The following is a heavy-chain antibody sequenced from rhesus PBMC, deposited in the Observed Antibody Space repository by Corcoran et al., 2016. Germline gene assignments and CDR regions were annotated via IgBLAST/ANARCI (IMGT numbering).Heavy chain of an antibody. V-gene: IGHV4-160*01. CDR3: ARHVEYSWNYRFDY. D-gene: IGHD1-1-1*01. J-gene: IGHJ4*01. CDR2: IRRGGSS. Sequence: QVQLQQWGEGLVKPSETLSLTCAVYGGSVSGYGWVWIRHPPGRGLEWIGRIRRGGSSNYNPSLKSRVTISIDTSKNQFSLKLSSVTAADTAVYYCARHVEYSWNYRFDYWGQGVLVTVSS. CDR1: GGSVSGYG.